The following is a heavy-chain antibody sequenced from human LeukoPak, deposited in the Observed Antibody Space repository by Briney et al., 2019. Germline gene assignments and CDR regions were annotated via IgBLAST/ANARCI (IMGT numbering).Heavy chain of an antibody. J-gene: IGHJ4*02. CDR3: ARRTGYYDGFDY. CDR1: DGSISSYY. V-gene: IGHV4-59*01. CDR2: IYYSGST. Sequence: PSETLSLTCTVSDGSISSYYWSWIWQPPGKGLEWIGYIYYSGSTNYNPSLKSRVTISVDTSKNQFSLKLSSVTAADTAVYYCARRTGYYDGFDYWGQGTLVTVSS. D-gene: IGHD3/OR15-3a*01.